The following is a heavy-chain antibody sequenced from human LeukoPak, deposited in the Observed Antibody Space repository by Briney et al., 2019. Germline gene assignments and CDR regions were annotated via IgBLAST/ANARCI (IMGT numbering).Heavy chain of an antibody. Sequence: PSETLSLTCAVYGGSFSGYYWSWIRQPPGKGLEWIGEINHSGSTNYNPSLKSRVTISVDTSKNQFSLKLSSVTAADTAVYYCARTLITMVRASNWFDPWGQGTLVTVPS. CDR3: ARTLITMVRASNWFDP. CDR1: GGSFSGYY. V-gene: IGHV4-34*01. D-gene: IGHD3-10*01. J-gene: IGHJ5*02. CDR2: INHSGST.